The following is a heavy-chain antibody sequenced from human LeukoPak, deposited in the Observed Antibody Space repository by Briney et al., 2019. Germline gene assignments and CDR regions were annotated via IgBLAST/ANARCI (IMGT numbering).Heavy chain of an antibody. V-gene: IGHV4-34*01. CDR3: ARGIAARPAKAFDY. CDR2: INHSGST. D-gene: IGHD6-6*01. CDR1: GGPFSGYY. J-gene: IGHJ4*02. Sequence: PSETLSLTCAVYGGPFSGYYWSWIRQPPGKGLEWIGEINHSGSTNYNPSLKSRVTISVDTFKNQFSLKLSSVTAADTAVYYCARGIAARPAKAFDYWGQGTLVTVSS.